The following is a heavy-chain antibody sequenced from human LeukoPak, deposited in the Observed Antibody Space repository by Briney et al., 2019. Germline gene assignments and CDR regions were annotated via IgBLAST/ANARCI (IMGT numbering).Heavy chain of an antibody. CDR2: ISSSGSTI. V-gene: IGHV3-48*03. J-gene: IGHJ5*02. Sequence: SGGSLRLSCAASGSTFSSYEMNWVRQAPGKGLEWVSYISSSGSTIYYADSVRGRFTISRDNAKNSLYLQMNSLRAEDTAVYYCARADPYYYDSSGYYSTPNWFDPWGQGTLVTVSS. D-gene: IGHD3-22*01. CDR3: ARADPYYYDSSGYYSTPNWFDP. CDR1: GSTFSSYE.